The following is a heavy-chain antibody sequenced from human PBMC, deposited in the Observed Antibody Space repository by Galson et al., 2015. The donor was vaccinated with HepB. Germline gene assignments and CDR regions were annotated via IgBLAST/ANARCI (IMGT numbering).Heavy chain of an antibody. CDR3: ARAAGHYDSSGALTMGCDY. Sequence: ETLSLTCTVSGGSISSYYWSWIRQPPGKGLEWIGYIYYSGSTNYNPSLKSRVTISVDTSKNQFSLKLSSVTAADTAVYYCARAAGHYDSSGALTMGCDYWGQGTLVTVSS. CDR2: IYYSGST. J-gene: IGHJ4*02. D-gene: IGHD3-22*01. V-gene: IGHV4-59*12. CDR1: GGSISSYY.